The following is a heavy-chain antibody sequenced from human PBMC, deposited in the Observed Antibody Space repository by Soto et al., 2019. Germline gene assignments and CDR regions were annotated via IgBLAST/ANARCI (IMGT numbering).Heavy chain of an antibody. V-gene: IGHV3-30*18. J-gene: IGHJ5*02. CDR2: ISYDGSNK. CDR3: AKDYDRYDFWSGYFASPNWFDP. CDR1: GFTFSSYG. Sequence: GGSLRLSCAASGFTFSSYGMHWVRQAPGKGLEWVAVISYDGSNKYYADSVKGRFTISRDNSKNTLYLQMNSLRAEDTAVYYCAKDYDRYDFWSGYFASPNWFDPWGQGTLVTVSS. D-gene: IGHD3-3*01.